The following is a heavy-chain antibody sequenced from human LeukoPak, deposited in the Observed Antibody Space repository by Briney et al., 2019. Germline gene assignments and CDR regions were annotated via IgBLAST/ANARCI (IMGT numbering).Heavy chain of an antibody. D-gene: IGHD3-10*01. CDR3: ARDRYGSGTYSPGY. J-gene: IGHJ4*02. CDR1: GGTFSSYA. V-gene: IGHV1-69*13. CDR2: IIPIFGTA. Sequence: GASVKVSCKASGGTFSSYAISWVRQAPGQGLEWMGGIIPIFGTANYAQKFQGRVTITADESMSTAYMELSSLRSEDTAVYYCARDRYGSGTYSPGYWGQGTLVTVSS.